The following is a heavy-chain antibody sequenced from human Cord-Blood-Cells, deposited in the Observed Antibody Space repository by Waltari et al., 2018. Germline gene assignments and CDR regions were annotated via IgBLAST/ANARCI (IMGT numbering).Heavy chain of an antibody. V-gene: IGHV4-38-2*02. CDR2: IYHSGST. CDR3: ARVNYSNYFDY. D-gene: IGHD4-4*01. Sequence: QVQLQESGPGLVKPSETLSLTCTVSGYSISSGYYWGWIRQPPGRGLEWIGSIYHSGSTYCDPSLKSRVPISVDTSKNQFSLKLSSVTAADTAVYYCARVNYSNYFDYWGQGTLVTVSS. CDR1: GYSISSGYY. J-gene: IGHJ4*02.